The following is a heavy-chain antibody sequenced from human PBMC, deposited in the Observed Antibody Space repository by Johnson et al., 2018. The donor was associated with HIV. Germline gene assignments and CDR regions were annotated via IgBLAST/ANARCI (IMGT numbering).Heavy chain of an antibody. CDR1: GFTFSDHW. CDR3: AREAGAFDI. CDR2: IYSGGSGGST. Sequence: EVQLVESGGGLVQPGGSLRLSCGASGFTFSDHWMQWVRQVPGKGLVWVSVIYSGGSGGSTYYADSVKGRFTLSRDSSKNTLYLQMNSLRAEDTAVYYCAREAGAFDIWGQGTTVTVSP. V-gene: IGHV3-66*01. J-gene: IGHJ3*02.